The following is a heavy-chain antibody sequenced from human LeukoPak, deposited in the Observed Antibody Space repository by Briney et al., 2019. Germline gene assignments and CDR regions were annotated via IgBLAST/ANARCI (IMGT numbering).Heavy chain of an antibody. Sequence: PSETLSLTCAVSGYSISSGYYWGWIRQPPGKGLEWIGSIYHSGSTYYNPSLKSRVTISVDTSKNQFSLKLSSVTAADTAVYYCAREEENCSSTSCYEGFDYWGQGTLVTVSS. J-gene: IGHJ4*02. CDR1: GYSISSGYY. CDR2: IYHSGST. V-gene: IGHV4-38-2*02. D-gene: IGHD2-2*01. CDR3: AREEENCSSTSCYEGFDY.